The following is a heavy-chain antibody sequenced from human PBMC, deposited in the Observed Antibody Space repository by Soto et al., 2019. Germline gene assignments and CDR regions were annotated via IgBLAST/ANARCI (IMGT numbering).Heavy chain of an antibody. CDR3: ARGRANSYGPSGFDY. CDR1: GFTFSTYS. J-gene: IGHJ4*02. V-gene: IGHV3-21*01. CDR2: ISTGGSYI. Sequence: EVQLVESGGGLVKPGGSLRLSCAASGFTFSTYSMNWVRQAPGKELEWVSSISTGGSYIYFADSMKGRFTISRDNAKNSLYLQMNSLRAEDTAVYYCARGRANSYGPSGFDYWGQGTLVTVSS. D-gene: IGHD5-18*01.